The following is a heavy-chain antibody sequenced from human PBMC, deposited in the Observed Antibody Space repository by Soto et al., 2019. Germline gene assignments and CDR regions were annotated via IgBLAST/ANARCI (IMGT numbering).Heavy chain of an antibody. J-gene: IGHJ4*02. CDR2: ISYDGSNK. CDR1: GFTFSSYG. Sequence: GGSLRLSCAASGFTFSSYGMHWVRQAPGKGLEWVAVISYDGSNKYYADSVKGRFTISRDNSKNTLYLQMNSLRAEDTAVYYCAKSQKGTGRRFGGIDYWGQGTLVTVSS. CDR3: AKSQKGTGRRFGGIDY. D-gene: IGHD3-10*01. V-gene: IGHV3-30*18.